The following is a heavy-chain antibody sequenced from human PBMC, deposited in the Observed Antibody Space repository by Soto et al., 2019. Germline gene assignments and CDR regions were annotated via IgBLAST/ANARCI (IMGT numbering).Heavy chain of an antibody. D-gene: IGHD1-1*01. J-gene: IGHJ6*02. CDR2: INPSGGST. Sequence: GASVKVSCKASGYTFTSYYMHWVRQAPGQGLEWMGIINPSGGSTSYAQKFQGRVTMTRDTSTSTVYMELSSLRSEDTAVYYCARARRSSGTTGTTYYHYGMDVWGQGTTVTVSS. V-gene: IGHV1-46*01. CDR3: ARARRSSGTTGTTYYHYGMDV. CDR1: GYTFTSYY.